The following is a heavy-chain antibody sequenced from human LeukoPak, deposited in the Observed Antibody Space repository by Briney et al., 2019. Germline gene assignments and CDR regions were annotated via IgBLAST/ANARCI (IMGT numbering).Heavy chain of an antibody. J-gene: IGHJ4*02. Sequence: ASVKVSCKASGGTFSSYTISWVRQAPGQGLEWMGRIIPILGIANYAQKFQGRVTITADKSTSTAYMELSSLRSEDTAVYYCAGDGGVYDSSGYYLDYWGQETLVTVSS. V-gene: IGHV1-69*04. CDR3: AGDGGVYDSSGYYLDY. CDR2: IIPILGIA. D-gene: IGHD3-22*01. CDR1: GGTFSSYT.